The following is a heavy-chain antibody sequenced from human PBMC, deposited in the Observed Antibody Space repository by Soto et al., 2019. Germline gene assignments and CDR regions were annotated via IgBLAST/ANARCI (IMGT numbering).Heavy chain of an antibody. CDR3: TRDYCDYVRDY. CDR1: GFTFSGSA. V-gene: IGHV3-73*01. CDR2: IRSKSNSYAT. J-gene: IGHJ4*02. D-gene: IGHD4-17*01. Sequence: EVQLVESGGGLVQPGGSLKLSCAVSGFTFSGSAMHWVRQASGKGLEWVGRIRSKSNSYATAYAASVKGRFTISRDDSKNTAYLQMNSLKTEQTAVYYCTRDYCDYVRDYWGQGTLVTVAS.